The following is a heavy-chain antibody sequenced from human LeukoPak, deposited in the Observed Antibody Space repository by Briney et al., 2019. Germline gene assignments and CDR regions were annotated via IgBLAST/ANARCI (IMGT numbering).Heavy chain of an antibody. CDR1: GFTLKSYA. Sequence: GGSLRLSCAVSGFTLKSYAMHWVRQAPGKGLEWVAVISYDGSIKFHADSVKGRFTISRDNSKNTLYLQMNNLRAEDTAVYYCARDPNYYYYYYMDVWGKGTTVTVSS. V-gene: IGHV3-30*04. CDR2: ISYDGSIK. CDR3: ARDPNYYYYYYMDV. J-gene: IGHJ6*03.